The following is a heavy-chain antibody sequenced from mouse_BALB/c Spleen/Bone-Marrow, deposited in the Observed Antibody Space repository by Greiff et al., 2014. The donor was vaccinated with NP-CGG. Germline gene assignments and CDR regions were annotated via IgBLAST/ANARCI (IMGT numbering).Heavy chain of an antibody. CDR2: IWGGGST. D-gene: IGHD1-1*01. J-gene: IGHJ1*01. CDR3: AKLGRSYYYFDV. CDR1: GFSLTDYG. V-gene: IGHV2-6-5*01. Sequence: VQLQQSGPGLVAPSQCLSITCTVSGFSLTDYGVSWIRQPPGKGLEWLGVIWGGGSTYYNSALKSRLSISKDNSKIQVFLKMNSLQTVDTAMYYCAKLGRSYYYFDVWGAGTTVTVSS.